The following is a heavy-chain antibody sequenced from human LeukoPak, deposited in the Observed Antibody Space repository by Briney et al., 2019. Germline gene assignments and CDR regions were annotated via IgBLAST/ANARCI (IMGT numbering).Heavy chain of an antibody. J-gene: IGHJ4*02. CDR3: ARGGRDGYSSADF. V-gene: IGHV3-30-3*01. CDR2: ISYDESSK. D-gene: IGHD5-24*01. Sequence: GGSLRLSCAASGFTFSYYAMHWVRQAPGKGLEWVAVISYDESSKYCADSVKGRFTISRDNPKNTLYLQLNSLRAEDTAVYYCARGGRDGYSSADFWGQGTLVTVSS. CDR1: GFTFSYYA.